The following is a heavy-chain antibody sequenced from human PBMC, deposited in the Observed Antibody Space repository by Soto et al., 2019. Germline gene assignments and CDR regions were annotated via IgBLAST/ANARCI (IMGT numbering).Heavy chain of an antibody. D-gene: IGHD3-10*01. CDR3: ARDRGLQASDI. Sequence: GGSLRLSCAASGFTLTNYWMHWVRQSPGKGLKWVASISSSSSYIYYADSVRGRFTISRDNAKNSLYLQMNSLRAEDTAVYYGARDRGLQASDIWGQGTMVTVSS. J-gene: IGHJ3*02. CDR1: GFTLTNYW. CDR2: ISSSSSYI. V-gene: IGHV3-21*01.